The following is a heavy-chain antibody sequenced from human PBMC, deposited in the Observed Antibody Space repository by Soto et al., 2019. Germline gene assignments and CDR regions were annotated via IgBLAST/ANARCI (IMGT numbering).Heavy chain of an antibody. V-gene: IGHV2-5*01. CDR3: VHRSKIYDSVWGDYRYDCFGY. D-gene: IGHD3-16*02. J-gene: IGHJ4*02. Sequence: QITLKESGPTLVNPTQTLTLTCTFSGFSLSTTGMGVGWIRQPPGKALEWLALTYWNNDNRYSPSLKSRLTITRDTCKDQVVRTMTNMSPVETATYFWVHRSKIYDSVWGDYRYDCFGYWGQGALVTVSS. CDR2: TYWNNDN. CDR1: GFSLSTTGMG.